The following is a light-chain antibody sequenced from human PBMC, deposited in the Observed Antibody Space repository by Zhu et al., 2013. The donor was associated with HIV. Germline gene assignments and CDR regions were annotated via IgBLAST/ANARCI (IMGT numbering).Light chain of an antibody. CDR1: QSLLHSNGHNY. CDR3: MQALQTPLT. Sequence: DIVMTQSPLSLPVTPGEPASISCKSSQSLLHSNGHNYLVWYLQKPGRSPQLLVYLGSSRASGVPDRFSGSGSGTDFTLRISRVEADDVGVYYCMQALQTPLTFGGGTRVEIK. J-gene: IGKJ4*01. V-gene: IGKV2-28*01. CDR2: LGS.